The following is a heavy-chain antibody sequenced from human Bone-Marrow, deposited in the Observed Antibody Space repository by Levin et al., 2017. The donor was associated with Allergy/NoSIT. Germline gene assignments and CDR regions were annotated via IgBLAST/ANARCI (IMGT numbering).Heavy chain of an antibody. CDR3: AKYQSGTMFES. V-gene: IGHV4-39*01. CDR2: ITYTGST. J-gene: IGHJ4*01. CDR1: GASISSPGSY. Sequence: PSETLSLTCTVSGASISSPGSYWGWVRQPPGKGLEWIGYITYTGSTSYNPSLMSRVTMSLDTSKNQFSLNLNSVTAADTAVFYCAKYQSGTMFESWGHGSLVTVSS. D-gene: IGHD3-3*01.